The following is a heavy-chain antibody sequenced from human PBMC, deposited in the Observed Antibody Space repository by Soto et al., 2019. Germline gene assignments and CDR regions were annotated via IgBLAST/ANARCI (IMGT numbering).Heavy chain of an antibody. Sequence: GSLRLSGASPGLTFSDYYMIWIRQAPGKGLEWVSYISSSSSYTNYADSVKGRFTISRDNAKNSLYLQMKSLRAEDTAVYYCARKLVEMATNYYYGMDVWGQGTTVTVSS. CDR3: ARKLVEMATNYYYGMDV. D-gene: IGHD1-26*01. CDR2: ISSSSSYT. J-gene: IGHJ6*02. V-gene: IGHV3-11*06. CDR1: GLTFSDYY.